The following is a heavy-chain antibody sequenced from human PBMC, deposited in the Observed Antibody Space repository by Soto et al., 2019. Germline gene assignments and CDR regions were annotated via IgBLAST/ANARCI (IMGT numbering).Heavy chain of an antibody. CDR1: GGSISSYY. Sequence: SETLSLTCTVSGGSISSYYWSWIRQPPGKGLEWIGYIYYSGSTNYNPSLKSRVTISVDTSKNKFSLKLSSVTAADTAVYYCARAGYYSGSGSYYTDFSPGWFDPWGQGTLVTVSS. CDR3: ARAGYYSGSGSYYTDFSPGWFDP. D-gene: IGHD3-10*01. J-gene: IGHJ5*02. CDR2: IYYSGST. V-gene: IGHV4-59*01.